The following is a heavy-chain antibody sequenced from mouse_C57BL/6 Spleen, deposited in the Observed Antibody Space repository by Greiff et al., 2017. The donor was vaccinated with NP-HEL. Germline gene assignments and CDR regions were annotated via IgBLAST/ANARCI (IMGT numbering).Heavy chain of an antibody. CDR3: ARSGYVRSYLDY. V-gene: IGHV1-72*01. J-gene: IGHJ2*01. Sequence: QVQLQQPGAELVKPGASVKLSCKASGYTFTSYWMHWVKQRPGRGLEWIGRIDPNRGGTKYNEKFKSKATLTVDKPSSTTYMQLSSLTSEDSAVYYCARSGYVRSYLDYWGQGTTLTVSS. CDR2: IDPNRGGT. D-gene: IGHD1-1*01. CDR1: GYTFTSYW.